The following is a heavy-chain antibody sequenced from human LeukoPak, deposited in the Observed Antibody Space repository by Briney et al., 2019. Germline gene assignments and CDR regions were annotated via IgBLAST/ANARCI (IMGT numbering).Heavy chain of an antibody. J-gene: IGHJ4*02. Sequence: SQTLPLTCTVSGGSISSGGYYWSWIRQHPGKGLEWIGYIYYSGSTYYNPSLKSRLTISVDTSRDQFSLKLNSVTAADTAVYYCARSRIQLWNSPFDYWGQGTLVTVSS. CDR3: ARSRIQLWNSPFDY. CDR1: GGSISSGGYY. V-gene: IGHV4-31*03. D-gene: IGHD5-18*01. CDR2: IYYSGST.